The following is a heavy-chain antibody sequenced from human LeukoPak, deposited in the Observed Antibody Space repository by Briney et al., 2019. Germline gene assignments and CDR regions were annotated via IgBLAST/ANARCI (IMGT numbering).Heavy chain of an antibody. CDR3: ARYNILTGSNY. J-gene: IGHJ4*02. CDR2: IYYSGST. Sequence: SETLSLTCTVSGGSIGSYYWSWIRQPPGKGLEWLGYIYYSGSTNYSASLTSRVTISVDTSKNQFSLKLTSVTAADTAVYYCARYNILTGSNYWGQGILVTVSS. V-gene: IGHV4-59*01. D-gene: IGHD3-9*01. CDR1: GGSIGSYY.